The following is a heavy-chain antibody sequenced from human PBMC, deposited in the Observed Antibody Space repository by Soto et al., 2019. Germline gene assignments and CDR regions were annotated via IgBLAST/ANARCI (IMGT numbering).Heavy chain of an antibody. V-gene: IGHV3-33*01. CDR1: GFTFSSYG. CDR3: ARDTRAGGGSYWGYGMDV. CDR2: IWYDGSNK. D-gene: IGHD1-26*01. J-gene: IGHJ6*02. Sequence: QVQLGESGGGVVQPGRSLRLSCAASGFTFSSYGMHWVRQAPGKGLEWVAVIWYDGSNKYYADSVKGRFTISRDNSKNTLYLQMNSLRAEDTAVYYCARDTRAGGGSYWGYGMDVWGQGTTVTVSS.